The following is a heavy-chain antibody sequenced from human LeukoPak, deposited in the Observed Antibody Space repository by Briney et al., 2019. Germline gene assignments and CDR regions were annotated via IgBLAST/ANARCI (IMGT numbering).Heavy chain of an antibody. D-gene: IGHD2-15*01. J-gene: IGHJ4*02. Sequence: SETLSLTCAVYGGSFSGYYWSWIRQPPGKGLEWIGEINHSGSTNYNPSLKSRVTIYVHSSKNQFSLKLSSVTAADTAVYFCARHTVALAGIDSWGQGTLVTVSS. V-gene: IGHV4-34*01. CDR1: GGSFSGYY. CDR2: INHSGST. CDR3: ARHTVALAGIDS.